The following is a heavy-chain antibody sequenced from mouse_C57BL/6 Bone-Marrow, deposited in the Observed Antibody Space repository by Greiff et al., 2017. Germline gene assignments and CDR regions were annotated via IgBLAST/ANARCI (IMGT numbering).Heavy chain of an antibody. Sequence: QVQLKQPGAELVKPGASVKLSCKASGYTFTSYWMQWVKQRPGQGLEWIGEIDPSDSYTNYNQKFKGKATLTVDTSSSTAYMQLSSLTSEDSAVYYCARRSGGYDVWYFDVWGTGTTVTVSS. CDR1: GYTFTSYW. V-gene: IGHV1-50*01. J-gene: IGHJ1*03. D-gene: IGHD2-2*01. CDR3: ARRSGGYDVWYFDV. CDR2: IDPSDSYT.